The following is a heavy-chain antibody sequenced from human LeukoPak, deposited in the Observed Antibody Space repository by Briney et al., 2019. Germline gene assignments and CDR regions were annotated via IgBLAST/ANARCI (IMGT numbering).Heavy chain of an antibody. Sequence: ASVKVSCKASGYTFTGYYMHWVRQATGQGLEWMGWMNPNSGNTGYAQKFQGRVTMTRNTSISTAYMELSSLRSEDTAVYYCATSHSWELLYDYWGQGTLVTVSS. CDR3: ATSHSWELLYDY. J-gene: IGHJ4*02. CDR2: MNPNSGNT. D-gene: IGHD1-26*01. V-gene: IGHV1-8*02. CDR1: GYTFTGYY.